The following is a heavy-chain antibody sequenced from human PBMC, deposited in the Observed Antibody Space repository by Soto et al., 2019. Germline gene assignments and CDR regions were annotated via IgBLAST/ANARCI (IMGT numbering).Heavy chain of an antibody. Sequence: GESLKISCKGSGYSFTSYWIGWVRQMPGKGLEWMGIIYPGDSDTRYSPSFQGQVTISADKSISTAYLQWSSLKASDTAMYYCARAYYYDSSGSYYYYGMDVWGQGTTVTVSS. J-gene: IGHJ6*02. CDR1: GYSFTSYW. V-gene: IGHV5-51*01. D-gene: IGHD3-22*01. CDR2: IYPGDSDT. CDR3: ARAYYYDSSGSYYYYGMDV.